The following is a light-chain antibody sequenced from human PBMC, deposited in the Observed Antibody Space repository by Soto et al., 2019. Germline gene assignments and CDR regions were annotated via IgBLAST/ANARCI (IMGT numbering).Light chain of an antibody. CDR2: DVS. V-gene: IGKV3-11*01. J-gene: IGKJ5*01. Sequence: ESMLTQSSATLCLYPGERATLSCRASQSVSSYLGWYQQKPGQAPRLLIYDVSNRATGIPARFSGSGSGTDFTLTICSLGPEDFAVYYSQDRYIRRIPFGQVTRLEIK. CDR1: QSVSSY. CDR3: QDRYIRRIP.